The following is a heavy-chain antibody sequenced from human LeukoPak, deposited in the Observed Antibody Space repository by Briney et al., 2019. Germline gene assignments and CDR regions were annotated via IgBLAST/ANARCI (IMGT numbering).Heavy chain of an antibody. Sequence: GGSLRLSRAASGFTFSSCAMHWVRQAPGKGLEYVSAISSNGGSTYYANSVKGRFTISRDNSKNTLYLQMGSLRAEDMAVYCCARDRFGCSSTSCYDFDYWGQGTLVTVSS. CDR2: ISSNGGST. D-gene: IGHD2-2*01. J-gene: IGHJ4*02. CDR3: ARDRFGCSSTSCYDFDY. V-gene: IGHV3-64*01. CDR1: GFTFSSCA.